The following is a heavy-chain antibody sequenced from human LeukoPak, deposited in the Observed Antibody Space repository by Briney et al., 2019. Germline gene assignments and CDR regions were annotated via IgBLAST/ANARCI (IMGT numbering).Heavy chain of an antibody. CDR3: ARRYFDY. CDR1: GFTFNSSW. Sequence: GGSLRLSCAASGFTFNSSWMHWVRQTLGKGLEWVANIKQDGSEKYYVDSVKGRFTISRDNAKDLLYLQMNSLRAEDTAVYYCARRYFDYWGQGTLVTVSS. CDR2: IKQDGSEK. J-gene: IGHJ4*02. V-gene: IGHV3-7*03.